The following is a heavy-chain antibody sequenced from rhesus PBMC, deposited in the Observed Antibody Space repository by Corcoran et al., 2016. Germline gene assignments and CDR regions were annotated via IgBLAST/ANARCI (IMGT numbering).Heavy chain of an antibody. CDR3: ARGAAAGFDY. V-gene: IGHV4-76*01. J-gene: IGHJ4*01. Sequence: QVQLQESGPGVVKPSETLSLTCAVSGYSISSGYDWSWIRQPPGKGLEWIGYIYGSSGSTNYHPSRKNRVPISKDPSKNQFSLKLSSVTAADTAVYYCARGAAAGFDYWGQGVLVTVSS. CDR1: GYSISSGYD. D-gene: IGHD6-25*01. CDR2: IYGSSGST.